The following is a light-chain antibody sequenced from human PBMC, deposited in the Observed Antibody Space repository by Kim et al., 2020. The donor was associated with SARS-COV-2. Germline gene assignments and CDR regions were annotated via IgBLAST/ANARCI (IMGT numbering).Light chain of an antibody. V-gene: IGKV1-8*01. J-gene: IGKJ1*01. CDR3: QQYYSYPWT. CDR2: AAS. Sequence: AIRMTQSPSSFSASTGDRVTITCRASQGISSYLAWYQQKPGKAPKLLIYAASTLQSGVPSRFSGSGSGTDFTLTISCLQSEDFATYYCQQYYSYPWTFGQGTEVDI. CDR1: QGISSY.